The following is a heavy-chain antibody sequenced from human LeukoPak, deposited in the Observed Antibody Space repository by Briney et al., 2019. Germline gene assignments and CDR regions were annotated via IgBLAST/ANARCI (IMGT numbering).Heavy chain of an antibody. V-gene: IGHV3-21*01. CDR2: ISSSSSYI. CDR1: GFTFSSYS. D-gene: IGHD4-17*01. J-gene: IGHJ4*02. CDR3: ARVGYGDPGG. Sequence: PGGSLRLSCAASGFTFSSYSMKWVRQAPGKGLEWVSSISSSSSYIYYADSVKGRFTISRDDAKNSLYLQMNSLRAEDTAVYYCARVGYGDPGGWGQGTLVTVSS.